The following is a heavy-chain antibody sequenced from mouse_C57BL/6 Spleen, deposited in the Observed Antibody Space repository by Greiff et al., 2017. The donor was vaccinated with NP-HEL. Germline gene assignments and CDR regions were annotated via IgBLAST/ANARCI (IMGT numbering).Heavy chain of an antibody. J-gene: IGHJ1*03. CDR2: ISSGSSTI. Sequence: EVQVVESGGGLVKPGGSLKLSCAASGFTFSDYGMHWVRQAPEKGLEWVAYISSGSSTIYYADTVKGRFTISRDNAKNTLFLQMTSLRSEDTAMYYCARFYGNYVRWYFDVWGTGTTVTVSS. CDR3: ARFYGNYVRWYFDV. V-gene: IGHV5-17*01. D-gene: IGHD2-1*01. CDR1: GFTFSDYG.